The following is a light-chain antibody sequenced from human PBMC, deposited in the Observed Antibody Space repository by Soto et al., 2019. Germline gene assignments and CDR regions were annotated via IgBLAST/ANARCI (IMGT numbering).Light chain of an antibody. J-gene: IGLJ1*01. CDR1: SSDVGGYNY. V-gene: IGLV2-14*01. Sequence: QSVLTQPASVSGSPGQSITISCTGTSSDVGGYNYVSWYQHHPGKAPKLVIYEDSNRPSGVSNRFSGSKSCNTASLTISGLQAEDEADYYCNSYTSSNTFVFGTGTKVTVL. CDR3: NSYTSSNTFV. CDR2: EDS.